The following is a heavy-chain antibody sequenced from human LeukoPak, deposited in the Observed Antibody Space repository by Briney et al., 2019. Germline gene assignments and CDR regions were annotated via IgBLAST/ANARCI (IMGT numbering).Heavy chain of an antibody. J-gene: IGHJ6*03. CDR3: ARLMIPARYYYYYYMDV. CDR2: IYYSGST. CDR1: GYSISSGYY. Sequence: SETLSLTCTVSGYSISSGYYWGWIRQPPGKGLEWIGIIYYSGSTYYNPSLKSRVTISVDTSKNQFSLKLSSVTAADTAVYYCARLMIPARYYYYYYMDVWGKGTTVTVSS. D-gene: IGHD3-22*01. V-gene: IGHV4-38-2*02.